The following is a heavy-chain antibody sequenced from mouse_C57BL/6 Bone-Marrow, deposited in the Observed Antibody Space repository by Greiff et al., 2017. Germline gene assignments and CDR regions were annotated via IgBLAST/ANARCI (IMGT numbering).Heavy chain of an antibody. CDR2: IYPGGGYT. Sequence: VQLVESGAELVRPGTSVKMSCKASGYTFTNYWIGWAKQRPGHGLEWIGDIYPGGGYTNYNEKFKGKATLTADKSSSTAYMQFSSLTSEDSAIYYSARWGYDGRDAMDYGGQGTSVTVAS. CDR3: ARWGYDGRDAMDY. CDR1: GYTFTNYW. D-gene: IGHD2-12*01. V-gene: IGHV1-63*01. J-gene: IGHJ4*01.